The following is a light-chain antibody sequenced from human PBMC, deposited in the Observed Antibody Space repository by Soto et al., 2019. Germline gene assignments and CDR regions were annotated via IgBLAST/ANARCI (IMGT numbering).Light chain of an antibody. J-gene: IGKJ2*01. CDR2: KIS. CDR1: QSLLHSDGNTY. V-gene: IGKV2-24*01. CDR3: MQATQYSPYT. Sequence: DIVMTQTPLSSPVTLGQPASISCKSSQSLLHSDGNTYLSWLHQRPGQPLRLLIYKISKRFSGVQDRFSGSGAGTDFTLKISRVEAEDVGVYYCMQATQYSPYTFGQGAKLEIK.